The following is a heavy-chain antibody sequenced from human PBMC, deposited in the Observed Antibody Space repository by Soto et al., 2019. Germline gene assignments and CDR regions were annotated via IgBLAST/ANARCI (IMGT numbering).Heavy chain of an antibody. V-gene: IGHV3-23*01. D-gene: IGHD3-10*01. J-gene: IGHJ4*02. Sequence: GGSLRLSCTVSGFTFRNYAMSWVRQAPGKGLEWVSTTDLGGDVTYHADSVKGRFTISRDNSKSTLYLQMTNLRAEDTAVYYCAKHYYASGTYYNPDNYWGQGTLVTVSS. CDR1: GFTFRNYA. CDR3: AKHYYASGTYYNPDNY. CDR2: TDLGGDVT.